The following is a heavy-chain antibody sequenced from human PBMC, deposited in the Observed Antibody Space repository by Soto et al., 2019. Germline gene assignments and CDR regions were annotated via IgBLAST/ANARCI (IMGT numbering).Heavy chain of an antibody. CDR1: GVSFSGYY. CDR2: INQSGST. Sequence: QVQLQQWGAGLLKPSETLSLTCVVYGVSFSGYYWSCIRKPPGKGLEWVGEINQSGSTTYNPSIKRSTTISVTTSNNQFSLELSSAPAADTAVYYCAGGFGGTYRRAIQACGQGALVTGSS. J-gene: IGHJ5*02. CDR3: AGGFGGTYRRAIQA. D-gene: IGHD3-16*01. V-gene: IGHV4-34*01.